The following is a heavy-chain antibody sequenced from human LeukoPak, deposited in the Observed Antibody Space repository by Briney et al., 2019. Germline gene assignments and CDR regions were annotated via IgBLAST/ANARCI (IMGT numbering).Heavy chain of an antibody. J-gene: IGHJ4*02. CDR3: ARRGFKSAWYFFDY. D-gene: IGHD6-19*01. V-gene: IGHV5-51*01. Sequence: GESLKISCKGSGYRFNAYWIAWVRQMPGKGLEWMAIMYPDNSEIRYSPSLEGQVTISVDKSISTAYLQWSSLRASDTAIYYCARRGFKSAWYFFDYWGQGTRVTVSS. CDR2: MYPDNSEI. CDR1: GYRFNAYW.